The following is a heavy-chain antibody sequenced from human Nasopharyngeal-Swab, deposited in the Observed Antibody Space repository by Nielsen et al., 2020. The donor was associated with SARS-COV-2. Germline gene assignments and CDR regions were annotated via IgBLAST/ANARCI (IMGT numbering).Heavy chain of an antibody. CDR3: ASDSPAMFAY. CDR1: GFYFRSYA. V-gene: IGHV3-21*06. Sequence: GESLKISCAVSGFYFRSYAMNWVRQAPGKGLEWVSAISSSGDYIYYAPSLKGRFTISRDNAKNSVYLQMNSLRAEDTAVYYCASDSPAMFAYWGQGTLVTVSS. J-gene: IGHJ4*02. CDR2: ISSSGDYI. D-gene: IGHD3-10*02.